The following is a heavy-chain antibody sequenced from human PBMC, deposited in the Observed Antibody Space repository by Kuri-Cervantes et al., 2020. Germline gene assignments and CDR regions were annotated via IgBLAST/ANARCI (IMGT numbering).Heavy chain of an antibody. CDR3: ARSLVVPADTVYGDPPWAFDI. D-gene: IGHD2-2*01. V-gene: IGHV3-30*03. J-gene: IGHJ3*02. CDR1: GFTFSSYG. Sequence: GGSLRLSCAASGFTFSSYGMHWVRQAPGKGLEWVAVISNDGSYKSYADTVKGRFTISRDNPKNTLYLQMNSLRAEDTAVYYCARSLVVPADTVYGDPPWAFDIWGQGTMVTVSS. CDR2: ISNDGSYK.